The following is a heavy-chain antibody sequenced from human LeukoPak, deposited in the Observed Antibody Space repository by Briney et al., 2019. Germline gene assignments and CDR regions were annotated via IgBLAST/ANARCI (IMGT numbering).Heavy chain of an antibody. D-gene: IGHD6-13*01. CDR2: IRYDGSNK. CDR3: AKDRRSEVLQQLVHDAFDI. J-gene: IGHJ3*02. CDR1: GFTFSSYG. Sequence: PGGSLRLSCAASGFTFSSYGMHWVRQAPGKGLEWVAFIRYDGSNKYYADSVKGRFTISRDNSKNTLYLQMNSLRAEDTAVYYCAKDRRSEVLQQLVHDAFDIWGQGTMVTVSS. V-gene: IGHV3-30*02.